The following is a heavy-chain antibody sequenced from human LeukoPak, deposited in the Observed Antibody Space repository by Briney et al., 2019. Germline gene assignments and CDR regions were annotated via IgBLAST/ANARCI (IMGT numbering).Heavy chain of an antibody. CDR3: ARIDQIGGAYYGDY. Sequence: GASVKVSCKASGYTFTSYAMHWVRQAPGQRLEWMGWINAGNGNTKYSQKFQGRVTITRDTSASTAYMELSSLRSEDTAVYYCARIDQIGGAYYGDYWGQGTLVTVSS. J-gene: IGHJ4*02. D-gene: IGHD1-26*01. CDR1: GYTFTSYA. CDR2: INAGNGNT. V-gene: IGHV1-3*01.